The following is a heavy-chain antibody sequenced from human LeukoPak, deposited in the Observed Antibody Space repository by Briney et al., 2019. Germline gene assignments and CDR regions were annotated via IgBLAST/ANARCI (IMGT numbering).Heavy chain of an antibody. Sequence: VASVKVSCKASGGTFSSYAISWVRQAPGQGLEWMGGIIPIFGTANYAQKFQGRVTITADESTSTAYMELSSLRSEDTAVYYCARAVSGSPTDGFDYWGQGTLVTVSS. CDR3: ARAVSGSPTDGFDY. CDR1: GGTFSSYA. D-gene: IGHD1-26*01. J-gene: IGHJ4*02. V-gene: IGHV1-69*01. CDR2: IIPIFGTA.